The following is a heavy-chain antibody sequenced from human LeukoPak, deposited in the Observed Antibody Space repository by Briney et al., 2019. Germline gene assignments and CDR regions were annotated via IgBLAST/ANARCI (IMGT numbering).Heavy chain of an antibody. D-gene: IGHD5-12*01. J-gene: IGHJ4*02. CDR1: GGSFSGYY. CDR3: ARSDVATSYFDY. CDR2: INHSGST. Sequence: SETLSLTCAVYGGSFSGYYRSWIRQPPGKGLEWIGEINHSGSTNYNPSLKSRVTISVDTSKNQFSLKLSSVTAADTAVYYCARSDVATSYFDYWGQGTLVTVSS. V-gene: IGHV4-34*01.